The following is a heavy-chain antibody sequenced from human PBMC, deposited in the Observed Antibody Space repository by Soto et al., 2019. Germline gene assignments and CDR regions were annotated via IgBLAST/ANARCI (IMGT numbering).Heavy chain of an antibody. V-gene: IGHV3-9*01. Sequence: EVQLVESGGGLVQPGRSLRLSCAASGFTFDDHAMHWVRQAPGMGLEWVSGISWNSDTIGYADSVKGRFTVSRDNAKNSLYLQMNSLRAEDTALYYCAKAGNAYYYVAGTYGVFDYWGQGTLVTVSS. CDR1: GFTFDDHA. D-gene: IGHD3-10*01. CDR3: AKAGNAYYYVAGTYGVFDY. CDR2: ISWNSDTI. J-gene: IGHJ4*02.